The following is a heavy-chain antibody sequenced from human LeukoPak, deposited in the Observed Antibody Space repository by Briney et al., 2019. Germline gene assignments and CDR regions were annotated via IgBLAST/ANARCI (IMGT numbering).Heavy chain of an antibody. CDR1: GDSVSDKNFY. CDR3: ARDRTPVLPFLDSPSRFYYYMDV. J-gene: IGHJ6*03. V-gene: IGHV4-61*02. CDR2: ISTPGNT. Sequence: SETLSLTCDVSGDSVSDKNFYWTWVRQPAGRGLEWIGRISTPGNTNYNPSLKSRVTISLDTSKKQFSLRLSSVTAADTAVYYCARDRTPVLPFLDSPSRFYYYMDVWGKGTTVTVSS. D-gene: IGHD3/OR15-3a*01.